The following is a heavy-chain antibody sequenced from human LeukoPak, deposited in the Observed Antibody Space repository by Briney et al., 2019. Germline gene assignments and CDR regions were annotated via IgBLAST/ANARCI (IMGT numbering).Heavy chain of an antibody. J-gene: IGHJ6*02. D-gene: IGHD1-14*01. CDR1: GYTFSSYG. CDR2: INTNHGIT. Sequence: ASVKVSCKSSGYTFSSYGIYWVRQAPGRGLEWMGRINTNHGITNYAQKFQGRVTITTDTSTSTAYMELSSLRSEDTAVYYCVRAGYNNRYCMDDCGRGKTVIVS. V-gene: IGHV1-69*04. CDR3: VRAGYNNRYCMDD.